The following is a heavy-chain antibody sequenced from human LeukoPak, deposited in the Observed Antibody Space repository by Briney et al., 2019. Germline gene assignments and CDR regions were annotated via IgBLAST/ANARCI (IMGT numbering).Heavy chain of an antibody. CDR2: IYPGDSDT. J-gene: IGHJ4*02. CDR1: GYSFTNYW. CDR3: ARQGRSGWPDYFDY. V-gene: IGHV5-51*01. D-gene: IGHD6-19*01. Sequence: GESLKISCKGSGYSFTNYWIGWVRQMPGKGLEWMGTIYPGDSDTRHSPSFQGQVTISVDKSISTAYLQWSSLQASDSAIYYCARQGRSGWPDYFDYWGQGTLVTVSS.